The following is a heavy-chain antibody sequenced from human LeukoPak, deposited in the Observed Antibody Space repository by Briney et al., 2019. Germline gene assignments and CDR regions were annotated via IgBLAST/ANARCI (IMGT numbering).Heavy chain of an antibody. CDR1: GGTFSSYT. J-gene: IGHJ5*02. CDR3: ARGVPDDLGYCSSTSCYGNNWFDP. Sequence: SVKVSCKASGGTFSSYTISWVRQAPGQGLEWMGRIIPILGIANYAQKFQGRVTITADKSTSTAYMELSSLRSEDTAVYYCARGVPDDLGYCSSTSCYGNNWFDPWGQGTLVTVSS. D-gene: IGHD2-2*01. CDR2: IIPILGIA. V-gene: IGHV1-69*02.